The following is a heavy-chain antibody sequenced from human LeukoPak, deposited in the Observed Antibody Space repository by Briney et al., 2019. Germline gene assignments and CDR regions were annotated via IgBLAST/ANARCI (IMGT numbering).Heavy chain of an antibody. J-gene: IGHJ1*01. CDR2: IGPTGTDR. Sequence: KTGGSLRLSCAASGFTFSSCGFNWVRQAPAKGLEWVSSIGPTGTDRYYADSVRGRFTISRDNAKNSLYLQMNSLRVEDTAVYYCATSQSSVAGIAGDWGQGTLVTVSS. V-gene: IGHV3-21*01. CDR1: GFTFSSCG. CDR3: ATSQSSVAGIAGD. D-gene: IGHD6-19*01.